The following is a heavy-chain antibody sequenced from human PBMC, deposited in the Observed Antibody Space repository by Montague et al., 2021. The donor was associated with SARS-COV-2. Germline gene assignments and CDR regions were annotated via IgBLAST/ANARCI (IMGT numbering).Heavy chain of an antibody. CDR2: VSYDGDNK. Sequence: SLRLSCAASGFTFSHYAMNWFRQAPGKGLEWVAFVSYDGDNKFYAESVKGRFSISRDKAKNTLNLEVHSLRPDDTAVYYCARGRGPETGYHFDYWGQETLVTVSS. CDR1: GFTFSHYA. D-gene: IGHD3-9*01. CDR3: ARGRGPETGYHFDY. V-gene: IGHV3-30-3*01. J-gene: IGHJ4*02.